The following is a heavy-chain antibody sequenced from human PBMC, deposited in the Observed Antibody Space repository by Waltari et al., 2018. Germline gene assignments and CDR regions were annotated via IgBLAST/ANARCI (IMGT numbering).Heavy chain of an antibody. CDR1: GYTLTELS. Sequence: QVQLVQSGAEVKKPGASVKVSCKVSGYTLTELSMHWVRQAPGKGLEWMGGFDPEDGETIYAQKFQGRVTMTEVTSTDTAYMELSSLRSEDTAVYYCATDLVTTLQFDYWGQGTLVTVSS. V-gene: IGHV1-24*01. J-gene: IGHJ4*02. CDR2: FDPEDGET. D-gene: IGHD4-4*01. CDR3: ATDLVTTLQFDY.